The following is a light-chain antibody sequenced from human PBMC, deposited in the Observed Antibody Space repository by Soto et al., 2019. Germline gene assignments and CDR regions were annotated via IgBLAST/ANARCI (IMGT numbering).Light chain of an antibody. CDR2: DVS. J-gene: IGLJ2*01. Sequence: QSALTQPASVSGSPGQSITISCTGTSSDVGGYNYVSWHQQHPGKAPKLIIYDVSYRPSGVSNRFSGSKSGSTASLTISGLQAEDEADYYCSSYTSSSTLVFGGGTKLTVL. CDR3: SSYTSSSTLV. CDR1: SSDVGGYNY. V-gene: IGLV2-14*01.